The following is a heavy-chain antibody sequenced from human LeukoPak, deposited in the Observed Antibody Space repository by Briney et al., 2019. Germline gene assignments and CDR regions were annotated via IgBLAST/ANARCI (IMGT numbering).Heavy chain of an antibody. J-gene: IGHJ4*02. V-gene: IGHV3-7*04. CDR3: VRGRTID. Sequence: PGGTLRLSCVASGLTFGNNWMGWVRQAPGKGLAWVAYVNQAGSDKYYVDFVKGRFTISRDNAKNSLYLQMDSLRVEDTAVYYCVRGRTIDWGQGTLVIVSS. CDR2: VNQAGSDK. CDR1: GLTFGNNW. D-gene: IGHD1-1*01.